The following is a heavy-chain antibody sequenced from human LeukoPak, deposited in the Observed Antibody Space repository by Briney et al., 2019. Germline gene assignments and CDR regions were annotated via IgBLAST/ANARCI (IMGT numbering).Heavy chain of an antibody. V-gene: IGHV1-24*01. J-gene: IGHJ4*02. CDR2: FDPEDGET. D-gene: IGHD7-27*01. Sequence: ASVKVSCKVSGYTLTELSMHWVRQAPGKGLEWMGGFDPEDGETIYAQKFQGRVTMTEDTSTDTAYMELSSLRSEDTAVYYCATSFGGWGFFDYWGQGTLVIVSS. CDR1: GYTLTELS. CDR3: ATSFGGWGFFDY.